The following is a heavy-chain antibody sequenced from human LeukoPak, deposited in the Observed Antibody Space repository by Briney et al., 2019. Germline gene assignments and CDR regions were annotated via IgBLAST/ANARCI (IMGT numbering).Heavy chain of an antibody. D-gene: IGHD3-10*01. J-gene: IGHJ4*02. V-gene: IGHV1-8*02. CDR2: MNPNSGDA. Sequence: GASVKVSCKASGYTFTSYGISWVRQAPGQGLEWMGWMNPNSGDAGYAQKFQGRVTMTWNTSMSAAYMELSSLKSEDTAVYYCARGFMIRGALGNLDSWGQGTLVTVSS. CDR1: GYTFTSYG. CDR3: ARGFMIRGALGNLDS.